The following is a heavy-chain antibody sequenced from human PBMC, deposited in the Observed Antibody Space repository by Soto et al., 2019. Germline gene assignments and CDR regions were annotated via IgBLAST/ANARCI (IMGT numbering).Heavy chain of an antibody. V-gene: IGHV3-30-3*01. Sequence: QVQLVESGGGVVQPGRSLRLSCAASGFTFSSYAMHWVRQAPGKGLEWVAVISYDGSNKYYADSVKGRFTISRDNSKNTLYLQMNSLRAEDTAVYYCARDLSDYVWGSYRWRYFDYWGQGTLVTVSS. D-gene: IGHD3-16*02. J-gene: IGHJ4*02. CDR3: ARDLSDYVWGSYRWRYFDY. CDR1: GFTFSSYA. CDR2: ISYDGSNK.